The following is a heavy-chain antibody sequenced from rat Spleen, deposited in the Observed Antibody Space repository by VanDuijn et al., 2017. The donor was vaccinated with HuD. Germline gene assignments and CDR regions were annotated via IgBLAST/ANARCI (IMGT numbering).Heavy chain of an antibody. CDR1: GFTFNNYW. CDR2: ISYDGSNT. D-gene: IGHD1-12*02. V-gene: IGHV5-29*01. J-gene: IGHJ2*01. Sequence: EVQLVESGGDLVQPGGSLKLSCVASGFTFNNYWMSWVRQAPTKGLEWVATISYDGSNTFYRDSVKGRFTISRDPAKNTLYLQMDSLRSEDTATYYCARHGRIYYYDGSYFYFDYWGQGVMVTVSS. CDR3: ARHGRIYYYDGSYFYFDY.